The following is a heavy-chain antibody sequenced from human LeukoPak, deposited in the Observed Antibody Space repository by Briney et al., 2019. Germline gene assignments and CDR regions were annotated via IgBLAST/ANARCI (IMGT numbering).Heavy chain of an antibody. D-gene: IGHD5-12*01. CDR3: VRNRAGGYSGYDS. Sequence: GGSLRLSCAASGFTFSSYSMNWVRQAPGKGLEWVSSISSSSSYIYYADSVKGRFTISRDNAKNSLYLQMNSLRAEDTAVYYCVRNRAGGYSGYDSWGQGTLVTVSS. J-gene: IGHJ4*02. CDR1: GFTFSSYS. V-gene: IGHV3-21*01. CDR2: ISSSSSYI.